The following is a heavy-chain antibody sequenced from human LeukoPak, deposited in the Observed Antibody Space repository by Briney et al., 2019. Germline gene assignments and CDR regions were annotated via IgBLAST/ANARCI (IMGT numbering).Heavy chain of an antibody. V-gene: IGHV4-59*06. CDR3: ARSLTGYYPVEY. CDR1: GGSITSHF. Sequence: SETLSLTCSVSGGSITSHFWSWIRQPPGKGLEWIGYIYYSGSTYYNPSLKSRVTISVDTSKNQFSLKLSSVTAADTAVYYCARSLTGYYPVEYWGQGTLVTVSS. J-gene: IGHJ4*02. D-gene: IGHD3-9*01. CDR2: IYYSGST.